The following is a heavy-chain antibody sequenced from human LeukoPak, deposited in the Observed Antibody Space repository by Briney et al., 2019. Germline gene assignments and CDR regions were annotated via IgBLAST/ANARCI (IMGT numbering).Heavy chain of an antibody. J-gene: IGHJ5*02. CDR3: ATLHGDYEYSFDP. Sequence: ASVKVSCKVFGYTLTESSMHWVRQAPGKGLEWMGGFDPEDGETTYAQKFQGRVTMTEDTSTDTAYMELSSLRSEDTAVYYCATLHGDYEYSFDPWGQGVLVTVSS. CDR2: FDPEDGET. D-gene: IGHD4-17*01. V-gene: IGHV1-24*01. CDR1: GYTLTESS.